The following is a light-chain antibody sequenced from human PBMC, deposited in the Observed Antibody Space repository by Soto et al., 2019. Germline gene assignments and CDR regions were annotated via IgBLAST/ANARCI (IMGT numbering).Light chain of an antibody. CDR3: CSYAGSSSWV. Sequence: HSVLTQPASVSGSPGQSITISCTGTSSDVGSYNLVSWYQHHPGKAPKLMIYEGSKRPSGVSNRFSGSKSGNTASLTISGLQAEDEADYYCCSYAGSSSWVFGGGTKLTVL. J-gene: IGLJ3*02. CDR1: SSDVGSYNL. CDR2: EGS. V-gene: IGLV2-23*01.